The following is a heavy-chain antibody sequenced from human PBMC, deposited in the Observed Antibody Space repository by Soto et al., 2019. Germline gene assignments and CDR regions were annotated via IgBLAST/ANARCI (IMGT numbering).Heavy chain of an antibody. CDR2: INPILSMS. D-gene: IGHD3-10*01. CDR1: GDTFTFYS. CDR3: ASSYGSGYRAFDY. Sequence: QVQLVQSGAEVKRPGSSVKVSCKASGDTFTFYSINWVRQAPGLGLEWMGRINPILSMSNYAQRFQGRVTMTADKSTRTAYMELSSLRSEDTAIYYCASSYGSGYRAFDYWGPGALVTVSS. J-gene: IGHJ4*02. V-gene: IGHV1-69*02.